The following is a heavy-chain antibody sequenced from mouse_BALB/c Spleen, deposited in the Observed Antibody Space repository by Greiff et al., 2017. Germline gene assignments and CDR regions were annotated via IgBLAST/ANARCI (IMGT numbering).Heavy chain of an antibody. J-gene: IGHJ4*01. CDR1: GYTFTSYW. Sequence: QVQLQQSGAELAKPGASVKMSCKASGYTFTSYWMHWVKQRPGQGLEWIGYINPSTGYTEYNQKFKDKATLTADKSSSTAYMQLSSLTSEDSAVYYCARGIPYGYYAMDYWGQGTSVTVSS. CDR3: ARGIPYGYYAMDY. V-gene: IGHV1-7*01. D-gene: IGHD1-2*01. CDR2: INPSTGYT.